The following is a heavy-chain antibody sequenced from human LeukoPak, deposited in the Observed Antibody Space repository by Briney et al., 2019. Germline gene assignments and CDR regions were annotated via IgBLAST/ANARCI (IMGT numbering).Heavy chain of an antibody. CDR3: ARSGRIVGATVDY. CDR2: IYYSGST. CDR1: GGSISSSSYY. V-gene: IGHV4-39*01. J-gene: IGHJ4*02. D-gene: IGHD1-26*01. Sequence: PSETLSLTCTVSGGSISSSSYYWGWIRQPPGKGLEWIGSIYYSGSTYYNPSLKSRVTISVDTSKNQFSLKLSSVTAADTAVYYCARSGRIVGATVDYWGQGTLVTVSS.